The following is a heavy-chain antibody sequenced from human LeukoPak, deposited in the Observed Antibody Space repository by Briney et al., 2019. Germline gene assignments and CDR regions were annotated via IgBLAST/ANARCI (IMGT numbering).Heavy chain of an antibody. J-gene: IGHJ4*02. CDR2: IYYSGST. CDR3: ARSHYDFWSGYFDY. D-gene: IGHD3-3*01. CDR1: GGSISSYY. V-gene: IGHV4-59*01. Sequence: PSETLSLTCTVSGGSISSYYWSWIRQPPGKGLEWIGYIYYSGSTNYNPSLKSRVTISVDTSKNQFSLKLSSVTAADTAVYYCARSHYDFWSGYFDYWGKGTLVTVSS.